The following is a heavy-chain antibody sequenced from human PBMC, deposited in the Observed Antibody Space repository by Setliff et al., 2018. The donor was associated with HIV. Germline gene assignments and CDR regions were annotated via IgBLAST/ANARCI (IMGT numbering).Heavy chain of an antibody. D-gene: IGHD2-2*01. CDR1: GGSFSSYH. V-gene: IGHV4-4*07. CDR2: IFASGST. CDR3: ARVGASGVASPMDYHYYMDV. J-gene: IGHJ6*03. Sequence: PSETLSLTCTVSGGSFSSYHWSWIRHPAGKGLEWTGHIFASGSTKYNPSLESRVTMSVDTSRTQFSLKLRSVTAADTAVYYCARVGASGVASPMDYHYYMDVWGKGTSVTVSS.